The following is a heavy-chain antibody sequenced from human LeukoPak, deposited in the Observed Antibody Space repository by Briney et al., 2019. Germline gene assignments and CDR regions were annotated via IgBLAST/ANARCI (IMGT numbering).Heavy chain of an antibody. J-gene: IGHJ6*04. CDR3: AKDRETTMIVPGSPDV. CDR2: IRYDGSNE. D-gene: IGHD3-22*01. V-gene: IGHV3-30*02. CDR1: GFTFSSYA. Sequence: GGSLRLSCAASGFTFSSYAMSWVRQAPGRGLEWVAFIRYDGSNEYYADYVKGRFTISRDNSNNTLHLQMDSLGTGDTAVFYCAKDRETTMIVPGSPDVWGKGTTVTISS.